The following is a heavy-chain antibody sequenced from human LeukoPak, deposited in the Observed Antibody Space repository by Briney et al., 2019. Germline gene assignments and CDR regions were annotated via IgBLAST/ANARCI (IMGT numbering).Heavy chain of an antibody. J-gene: IGHJ4*02. CDR1: GGTFSSYA. Sequence: GASVKVSCKASGGTFSSYAISWVRQAPGQGLEWMGRIIPILGIANYAQKFQGRVTITADKSTSTAYMELSSLRSEDTAVYYCAKDSRMVGATIPSHFDNWGQGTLVTVSS. V-gene: IGHV1-69*04. CDR3: AKDSRMVGATIPSHFDN. D-gene: IGHD1-26*01. CDR2: IIPILGIA.